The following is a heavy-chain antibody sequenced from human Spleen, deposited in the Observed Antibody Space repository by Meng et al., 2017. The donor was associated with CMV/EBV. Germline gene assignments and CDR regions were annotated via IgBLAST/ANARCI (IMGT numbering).Heavy chain of an antibody. J-gene: IGHJ6*02. D-gene: IGHD3-16*01. CDR1: GFTVSRNY. Sequence: GESLKISCAASGFTVSRNYMNWVRQAPGKGLEWVSVIYSGGNTYYADSVQGRFTISRDNSKNTLYLQMNSLRAEDTAVYYCAKAYHYYYYYGMDVWGQGTTVTVSS. CDR2: IYSGGNT. CDR3: AKAYHYYYYYGMDV. V-gene: IGHV3-53*01.